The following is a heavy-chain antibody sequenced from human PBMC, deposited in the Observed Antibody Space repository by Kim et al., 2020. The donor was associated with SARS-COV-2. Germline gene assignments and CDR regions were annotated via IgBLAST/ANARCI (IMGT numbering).Heavy chain of an antibody. V-gene: IGHV3-53*01. D-gene: IGHD2-21*01. CDR1: GFTVSSNY. CDR2: IYSGGST. CDR3: ARDVVMATRGGY. J-gene: IGHJ4*02. Sequence: GGSLRLSCAASGFTVSSNYMSWVRQAPGKGLEWVSVIYSGGSTYYADSVKGRFTISRDNSKNTLYLQMNSLRAEDTAVYYCARDVVMATRGGYWGQGTLVTVSS.